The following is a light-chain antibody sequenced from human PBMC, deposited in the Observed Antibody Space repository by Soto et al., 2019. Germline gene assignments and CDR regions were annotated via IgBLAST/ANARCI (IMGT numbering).Light chain of an antibody. CDR1: QNINTF. CDR2: GAS. J-gene: IGKJ1*01. Sequence: DIQMTQSPSSLSASVGDRVTITCRASQNINTFLNWYQQTAGKAPKRLIYGASSLQSGVPSRFSGSGSGTDFTLTISSLQPEDFATYYCQQSYSIPWTFGQGTKVEMK. CDR3: QQSYSIPWT. V-gene: IGKV1-39*01.